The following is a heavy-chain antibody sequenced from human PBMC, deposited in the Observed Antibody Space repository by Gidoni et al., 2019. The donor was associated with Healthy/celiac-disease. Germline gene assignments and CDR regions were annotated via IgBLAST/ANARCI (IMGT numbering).Heavy chain of an antibody. CDR2: IYYSGST. V-gene: IGHV4-31*03. J-gene: IGHJ5*02. CDR3: ARDSTYYYGSGITNWFDP. D-gene: IGHD3-10*01. Sequence: QVQLQESGPGLVKPSQTLSLTCPVSGGSISSGGYYWSWIRQHPGKGLEWIGYIYYSGSTYYNPSLKSRVTISVDTSKNQFSLKLSSVTAADTAVYYCARDSTYYYGSGITNWFDPWGQGTLVTVSS. CDR1: GGSISSGGYY.